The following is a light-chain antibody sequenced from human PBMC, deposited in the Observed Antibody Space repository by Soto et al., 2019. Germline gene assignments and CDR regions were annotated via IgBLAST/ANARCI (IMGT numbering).Light chain of an antibody. Sequence: DIQMTQSPSSLSASVGDTVTITCRASQGIYNFLAWFQQKPGKAPRSLIYDASSLQSGVPSNFSGSGSETDFTLTISSLQPEDVATYYCQQYHSYPVTFGGGTKVEIK. CDR3: QQYHSYPVT. CDR1: QGIYNF. J-gene: IGKJ4*01. CDR2: DAS. V-gene: IGKV1-16*02.